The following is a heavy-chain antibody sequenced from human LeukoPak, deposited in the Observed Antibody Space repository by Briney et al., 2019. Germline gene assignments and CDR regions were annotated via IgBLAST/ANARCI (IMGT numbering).Heavy chain of an antibody. Sequence: PGGSLGLPCAASGFTVSNNYMNWVRQAPGKGLEWVSLIYSGGDTHYADSVKGRFTISRDSSKNTLYLQMNSLRAEDTAVYYCARDPPAVRTNTYAWGQGTLVTVSS. CDR2: IYSGGDT. V-gene: IGHV3-66*01. D-gene: IGHD4/OR15-4a*01. J-gene: IGHJ5*02. CDR3: ARDPPAVRTNTYA. CDR1: GFTVSNNY.